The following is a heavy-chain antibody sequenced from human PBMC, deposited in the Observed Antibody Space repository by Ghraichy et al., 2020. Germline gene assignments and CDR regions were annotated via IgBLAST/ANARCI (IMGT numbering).Heavy chain of an antibody. V-gene: IGHV3-7*01. D-gene: IGHD3-3*01. CDR3: ARDERNYDFWSGYYKNPFFDY. CDR2: IKQDGSEK. Sequence: VANIKQDGSEKYYVDSVKGRFTISRDNAKNSLYLQMNSLRAEDTAVYYCARDERNYDFWSGYYKNPFFDYWG. J-gene: IGHJ4*01.